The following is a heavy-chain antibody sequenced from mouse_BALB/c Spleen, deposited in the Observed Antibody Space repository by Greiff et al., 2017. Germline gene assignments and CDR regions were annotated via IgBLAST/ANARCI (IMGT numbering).Heavy chain of an antibody. CDR1: GYAFTNYW. CDR3: AIYGNYLDY. V-gene: IGHV1-63*01. J-gene: IGHJ2*01. Sequence: VQLVESGAELVRPGTSVKISCKASGYAFTNYWLGWVKQRPGHGLEWIGDIYPGSGNTYYNEKFKGKATLTADKSSSTAYMQLSSLTSEDSAVYFCAIYGNYLDYWGQGTTLTVSS. D-gene: IGHD2-1*01. CDR2: IYPGSGNT.